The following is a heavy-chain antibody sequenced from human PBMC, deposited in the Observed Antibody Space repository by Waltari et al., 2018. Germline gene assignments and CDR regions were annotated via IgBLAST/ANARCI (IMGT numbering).Heavy chain of an antibody. V-gene: IGHV4-34*01. CDR3: ASNEDFWSGYHYGMDV. CDR1: GGSFSGYY. CDR2: INHSESN. D-gene: IGHD3-3*01. Sequence: QVQLQQWGAGLLKPSETLSLTCAVYGGSFSGYYWSWIRQPPGKGLEWIGEINHSESNNYNPSLEVRVTISVDTSKNQFSLKLSSVTAADTAVYYCASNEDFWSGYHYGMDVWGQGTTVTVSS. J-gene: IGHJ6*02.